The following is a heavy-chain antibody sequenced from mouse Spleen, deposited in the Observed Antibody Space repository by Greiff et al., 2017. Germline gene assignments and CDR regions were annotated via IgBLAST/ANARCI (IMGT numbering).Heavy chain of an antibody. V-gene: IGHV1-50*01. CDR1: GYTFTSYW. CDR2: IDPSDSHT. Sequence: QVQLQQPGAELVKPGASVKLSCKASGYTFTSYWMQWVTQRPGQGLEWIGEIDPSDSHTNYNQKFKGKATLTVDTSSSTAYMQLSSLTSEDSAVYYCARWSNWDTWYIDVWGAGTTVTVSS. D-gene: IGHD4-1*01. J-gene: IGHJ1*01. CDR3: ARWSNWDTWYIDV.